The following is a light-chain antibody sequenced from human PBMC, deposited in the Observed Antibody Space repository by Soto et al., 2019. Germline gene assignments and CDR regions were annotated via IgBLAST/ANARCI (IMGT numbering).Light chain of an antibody. J-gene: IGKJ1*01. V-gene: IGKV3-20*01. Sequence: EIVLTQSPGTPSLSPGERATLSCRASQSVSSSYLAWYQQKPGQAPRLLIYGASSRATGLPDRFSGSGSGKDFTLTISRLEPEDFAVYYCQQYGSSPRTFGQGTKVEIK. CDR3: QQYGSSPRT. CDR1: QSVSSSY. CDR2: GAS.